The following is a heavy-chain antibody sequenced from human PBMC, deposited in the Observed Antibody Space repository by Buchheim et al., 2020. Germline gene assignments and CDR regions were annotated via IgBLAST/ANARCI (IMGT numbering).Heavy chain of an antibody. CDR2: INLDGSEK. CDR3: GKAGGAYGGNWFDP. J-gene: IGHJ5*02. CDR1: GFTISSNW. Sequence: EVQLVESGGGLVQPGGSLKLSCAASGFTISSNWMSWVRQAPGKGLEWVANINLDGSEKNYVDSVKGRFTISRDNAKKSLYLQMNSRRAEDTAVYYCGKAGGAYGGNWFDPWGQGTL. V-gene: IGHV3-7*01. D-gene: IGHD4-17*01.